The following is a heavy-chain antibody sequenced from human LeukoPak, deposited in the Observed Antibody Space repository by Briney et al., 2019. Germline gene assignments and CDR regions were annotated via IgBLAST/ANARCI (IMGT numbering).Heavy chain of an antibody. J-gene: IGHJ1*01. CDR1: GYTFTSSY. CDR2: FNPNSGGT. V-gene: IGHV1-2*02. CDR3: ARAGVAAIAGRGYFQH. Sequence: ASVKVSCKASGYTFTSSYMHWVRQAPGQGLEWMGWFNPNSGGTNYAQKFQGRVTMTRDTSISTAYMELSRLRSDDTAVYYCARAGVAAIAGRGYFQHWGQGTLVTVSS. D-gene: IGHD6-13*01.